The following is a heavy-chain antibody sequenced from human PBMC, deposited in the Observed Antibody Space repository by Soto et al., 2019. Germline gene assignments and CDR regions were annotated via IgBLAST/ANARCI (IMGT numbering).Heavy chain of an antibody. Sequence: SETLSLTCTVSGGSISSYYWSWIRQPPGKGLEWIGYIYYSGSTNYNPSLKSRVTISVDTSKNHFSLTLSSVTAADTAVYYCARGPSGDKVHDWGQGALVTVSS. J-gene: IGHJ4*02. CDR1: GGSISSYY. CDR3: ARGPSGDKVHD. V-gene: IGHV4-59*08. D-gene: IGHD7-27*01. CDR2: IYYSGST.